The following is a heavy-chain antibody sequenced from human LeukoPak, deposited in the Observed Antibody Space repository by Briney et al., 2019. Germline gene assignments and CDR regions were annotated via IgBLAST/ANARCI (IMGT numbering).Heavy chain of an antibody. V-gene: IGHV3-30*04. CDR2: ISYDGSNK. CDR1: GFTFSSYA. D-gene: IGHD6-19*01. Sequence: GGSLRLSCAASGFTFSSYAMHWVRQAPGKGLEWVAVISYDGSNKYYADSVKGRFTISRDNSKNTLYLQMNSLRAEDTAVYYCARDVGQWLVETNNWFDPWGQGTLVTVSS. CDR3: ARDVGQWLVETNNWFDP. J-gene: IGHJ5*02.